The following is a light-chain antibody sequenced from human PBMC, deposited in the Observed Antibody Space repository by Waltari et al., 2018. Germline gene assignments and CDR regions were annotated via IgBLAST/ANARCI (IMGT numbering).Light chain of an antibody. Sequence: EIVMTQSPATLSLSPGESATLSCRASQSVSTYLVWYQHKPGQAPRLLIYDASNRAAGIPARFVGSGSGTDFTLTISRLEPEDFAVYYCQERSNWPGGSFGGGTKVEIK. J-gene: IGKJ4*01. CDR3: QERSNWPGGS. CDR1: QSVSTY. CDR2: DAS. V-gene: IGKV3-11*01.